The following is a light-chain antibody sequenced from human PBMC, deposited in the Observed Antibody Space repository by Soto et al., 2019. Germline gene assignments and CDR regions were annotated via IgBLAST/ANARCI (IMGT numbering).Light chain of an antibody. V-gene: IGKV1-5*01. CDR3: RQYNSYSYT. CDR1: QSINSW. CDR2: DAS. J-gene: IGKJ2*01. Sequence: DIQMTQSPSTLSASVGDRVTITCRASQSINSWLAWYQQKKGKAPNFLIYDASSLESGVPSRFSGNESGTEFTLTSSSLQPDDFATYYCRQYNSYSYTFGQGNRLQIE.